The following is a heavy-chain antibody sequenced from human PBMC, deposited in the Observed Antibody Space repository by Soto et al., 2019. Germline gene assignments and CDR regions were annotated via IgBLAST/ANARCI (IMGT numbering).Heavy chain of an antibody. CDR1: GFTFDDYA. Sequence: VQLVESGGGVVQPGRSLRLSCAASGFTFDDYAMHWVRQAPGKGLEWVSGISWNSGSIGYADSVKGRFTISRDNAKNSLYLQMNSLRAEDTALYYCAKAARGVVPAANYYYYGMDVWGQGTTVTVSS. CDR3: AKAARGVVPAANYYYYGMDV. V-gene: IGHV3-9*01. J-gene: IGHJ6*02. CDR2: ISWNSGSI. D-gene: IGHD2-2*01.